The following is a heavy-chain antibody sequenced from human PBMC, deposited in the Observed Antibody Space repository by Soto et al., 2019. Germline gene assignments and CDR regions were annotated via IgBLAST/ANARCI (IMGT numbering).Heavy chain of an antibody. CDR3: ARGNYDFWSGRHYYGMDV. V-gene: IGHV4-59*01. CDR2: IYYSGST. D-gene: IGHD3-3*01. CDR1: GGSISSYY. Sequence: SETLSLTCTVSGGSISSYYWIWIRQPPGKGLEWIGYIYYSGSTNYNPSLKSRVTISVDTSKNQFSLKLSSVTAADTAVYYCARGNYDFWSGRHYYGMDVWGQGTTVTVSS. J-gene: IGHJ6*02.